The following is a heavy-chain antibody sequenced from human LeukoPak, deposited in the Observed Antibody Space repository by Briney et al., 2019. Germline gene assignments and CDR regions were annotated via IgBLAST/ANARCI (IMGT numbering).Heavy chain of an antibody. CDR3: ARGNSYSSGWPLDY. Sequence: GASVKVSCKASGYTFTSYDINWVRQATGQGLEWMGWMNPNSGNTGYAQKFQGRVTITRNTSISTAYMELSSLRSEDTAVYYCARGNSYSSGWPLDYWGQGTLVTVSS. CDR2: MNPNSGNT. V-gene: IGHV1-8*03. D-gene: IGHD6-19*01. CDR1: GYTFTSYD. J-gene: IGHJ4*02.